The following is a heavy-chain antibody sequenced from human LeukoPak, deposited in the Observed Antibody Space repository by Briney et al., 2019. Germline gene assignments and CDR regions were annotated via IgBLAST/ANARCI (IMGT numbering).Heavy chain of an antibody. CDR2: IKLDGSDT. D-gene: IGHD2-15*01. CDR3: VRACSGNSCPYYFDY. J-gene: IGHJ4*02. V-gene: IGHV3-7*01. CDR1: GFTFSSYW. Sequence: GGCLRLSCAASGFTFSSYWMSWVRQVPGKGLEWVANIKLDGSDTFYVDSVKGRFTISRDNTKNLLYLQMNSLRAEDTALYYCVRACSGNSCPYYFDYWGLGTLVTVSS.